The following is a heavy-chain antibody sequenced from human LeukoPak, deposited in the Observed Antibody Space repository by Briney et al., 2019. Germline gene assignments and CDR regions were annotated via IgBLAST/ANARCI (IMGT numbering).Heavy chain of an antibody. J-gene: IGHJ4*02. CDR1: GGSFSGYY. Sequence: SETLSLTCAVYGGSFSGYYWSWIRQPPGKGLEWIGEINHSGSTNYNPSLKSRVTISVDTSKNQFSLKPSSVTAADTAVYYCARDGYNFRKRFDYWGQGTLVTVSS. CDR2: INHSGST. V-gene: IGHV4-34*01. D-gene: IGHD5-24*01. CDR3: ARDGYNFRKRFDY.